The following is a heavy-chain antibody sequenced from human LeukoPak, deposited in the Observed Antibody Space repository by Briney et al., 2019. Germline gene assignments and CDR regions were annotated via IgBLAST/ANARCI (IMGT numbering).Heavy chain of an antibody. CDR2: ISYDGTNK. D-gene: IGHD3-10*01. J-gene: IGHJ5*02. CDR3: ARDRDYYGSGSPHSGWFDP. CDR1: GFTFSSYA. Sequence: LPGRSLRLSCAASGFTFSSYAMHWVRQAPGKGLEWVAVISYDGTNKYYADSVKGRFTISRDNSKNMLYLQVNSLRAEDTAVYYCARDRDYYGSGSPHSGWFDPWGQGTLVTVSS. V-gene: IGHV3-30-3*01.